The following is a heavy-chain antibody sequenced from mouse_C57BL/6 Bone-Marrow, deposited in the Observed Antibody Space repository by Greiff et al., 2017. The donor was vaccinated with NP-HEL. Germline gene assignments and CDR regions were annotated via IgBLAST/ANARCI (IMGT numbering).Heavy chain of an antibody. D-gene: IGHD2-4*01. CDR3: ASPYDYDVAWFAY. Sequence: VQLKESGGDLVKPGGSLKLSCAASGFTFSSYGMSWVRQTPDKRLEWVATISSGGSYTYYQDSVKGRFTISRDNAKNTLYLQMSSLKSEDTAMYYCASPYDYDVAWFAYWGQGTLVTVSA. CDR2: ISSGGSYT. J-gene: IGHJ3*01. CDR1: GFTFSSYG. V-gene: IGHV5-6*01.